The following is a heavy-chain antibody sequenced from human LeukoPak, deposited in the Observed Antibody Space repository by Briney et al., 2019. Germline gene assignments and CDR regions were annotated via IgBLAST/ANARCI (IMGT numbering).Heavy chain of an antibody. Sequence: SETLSLTCTVSGVSISSYYWSWIRLPPGKGLEWIGYIYYSGSTNYNPSLKSRVTISVDTPKNPFSLRLRSVTAADTAVYYCAAGPPNCSGSTCYPYFLDYWGQGTLVSVSS. CDR2: IYYSGST. V-gene: IGHV4-59*01. D-gene: IGHD2-15*01. CDR3: AAGPPNCSGSTCYPYFLDY. CDR1: GVSISSYY. J-gene: IGHJ4*02.